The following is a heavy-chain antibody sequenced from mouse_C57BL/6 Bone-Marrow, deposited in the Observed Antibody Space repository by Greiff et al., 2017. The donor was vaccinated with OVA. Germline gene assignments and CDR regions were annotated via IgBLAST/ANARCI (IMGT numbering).Heavy chain of an antibody. D-gene: IGHD4-1*02. CDR2: IDPSDSYT. Sequence: QVHVKQPGAELVMPGASVKLSCKASGYTFTSYWMHWVKQRPGQGLEWIGEIDPSDSYTNYNHKFKGKSTLTVDKSSSTAYMQLSSLTSEDSAVYYCAREGGNWDGFAYWGQGTLVTVSA. CDR1: GYTFTSYW. J-gene: IGHJ3*01. CDR3: AREGGNWDGFAY. V-gene: IGHV1-69*01.